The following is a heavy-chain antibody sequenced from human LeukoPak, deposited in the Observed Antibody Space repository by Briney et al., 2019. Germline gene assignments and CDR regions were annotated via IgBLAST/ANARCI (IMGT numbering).Heavy chain of an antibody. V-gene: IGHV1-69*13. D-gene: IGHD6-19*01. CDR2: IIPIFGTA. Sequence: GASVKVSCKASGGTFSSYAISWVRQAPGQGLEWMGGIIPIFGTANYAQKFQGRVTITADESTSTAYMELSSLRSEDTAVYYCARGPYSSGWFSLDYWGQGTIVTVSS. CDR3: ARGPYSSGWFSLDY. J-gene: IGHJ4*03. CDR1: GGTFSSYA.